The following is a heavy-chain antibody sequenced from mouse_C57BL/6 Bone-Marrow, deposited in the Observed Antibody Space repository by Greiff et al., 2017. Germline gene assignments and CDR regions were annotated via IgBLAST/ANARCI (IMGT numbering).Heavy chain of an antibody. J-gene: IGHJ2*01. D-gene: IGHD1-1*01. V-gene: IGHV3-6*01. CDR2: ISYDGSN. CDR3: ARDPYYYGSSFDY. CDR1: GYSITSGYY. Sequence: EVQLVESGPGLVKPSQSLSLTWSVTGYSITSGYYWNWIRQFPGNKLEWMGYISYDGSNNYNPSLKNRISITRDTSKNQFFLKLNSVTTEDTATYYCARDPYYYGSSFDYWGQGTTLTVSS.